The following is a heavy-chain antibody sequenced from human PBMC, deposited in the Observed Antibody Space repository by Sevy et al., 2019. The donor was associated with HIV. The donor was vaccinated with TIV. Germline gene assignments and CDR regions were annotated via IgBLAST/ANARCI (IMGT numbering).Heavy chain of an antibody. CDR3: TKRGGQYDLGMDV. D-gene: IGHD3-3*01. J-gene: IGHJ6*02. CDR1: GFTFSSYE. Sequence: GGSLRLSCAASGFTFSSYEMNWVRQAPGKGLEWVSYISSSGDTIDYAASVRGRFTISRDNAKKSLYLQMNSLRAEDTAVYYCTKRGGQYDLGMDVWGQGTTVTVSS. CDR2: ISSSGDTI. V-gene: IGHV3-48*03.